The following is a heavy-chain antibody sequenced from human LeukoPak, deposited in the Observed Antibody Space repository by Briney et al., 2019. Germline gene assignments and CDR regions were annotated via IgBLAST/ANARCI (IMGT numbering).Heavy chain of an antibody. D-gene: IGHD1-26*01. CDR1: GFTFSSYA. J-gene: IGHJ4*02. CDR2: ISGSGGST. V-gene: IGHV3-23*01. CDR3: AKEGGSGSGSYAYFDY. Sequence: GGSLRLSCAASGFTFSSYAMSWVRQAPGKGLEWVSAISGSGGSTYYADSVKGPFTISRDNSKNTLYLQMNSLRAEDTAVYYCAKEGGSGSGSYAYFDYWGQGTLVTVSS.